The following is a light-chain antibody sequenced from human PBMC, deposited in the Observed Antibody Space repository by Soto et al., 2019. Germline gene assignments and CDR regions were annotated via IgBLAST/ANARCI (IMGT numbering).Light chain of an antibody. CDR2: RDN. J-gene: IGLJ1*01. V-gene: IGLV1-44*01. CDR3: QSYDNSLTGSYV. CDR1: TSNIESHT. Sequence: QSVLTQPPSASGTPGQRITISCSGTTSNIESHTVNWYQQVPGAAPKLLISRDNIRPAGVPDRFSGSKSGTSASLAIAGLQPEDEADYYCQSYDNSLTGSYVFGSGTKVTVL.